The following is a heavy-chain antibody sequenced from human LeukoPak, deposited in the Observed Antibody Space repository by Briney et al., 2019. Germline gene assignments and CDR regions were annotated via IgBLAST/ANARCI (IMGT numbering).Heavy chain of an antibody. CDR1: GYIFTSYG. CDR2: VSVYNGNT. CDR3: AREGIAVAGSFDY. J-gene: IGHJ4*02. Sequence: ASVTVSFTAAGYIFTSYGISWVRQAPGQGLEWMGWVSVYNGNTNYAQSLQGRVTMTTDTSTSTAYMELRSLRYDVTAVYYCAREGIAVAGSFDYWGQGTLVTVSS. D-gene: IGHD6-19*01. V-gene: IGHV1-18*04.